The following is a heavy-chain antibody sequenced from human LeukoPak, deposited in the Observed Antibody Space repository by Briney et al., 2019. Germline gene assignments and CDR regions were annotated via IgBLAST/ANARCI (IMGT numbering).Heavy chain of an antibody. CDR3: ARDQIAVAGTTDWFDP. Sequence: GASVKVSCKASGGTFSSCAISWVRQAPGQGLEWMGGIIPIFGTANYAQKFQGRVTITADESTSTAYMELSSLRSEDTAVYYCARDQIAVAGTTDWFDPWGQGTLVTVSS. CDR1: GGTFSSCA. V-gene: IGHV1-69*01. D-gene: IGHD6-19*01. CDR2: IIPIFGTA. J-gene: IGHJ5*02.